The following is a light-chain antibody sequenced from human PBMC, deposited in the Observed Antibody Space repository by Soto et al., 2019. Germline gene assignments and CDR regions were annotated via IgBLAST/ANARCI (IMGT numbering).Light chain of an antibody. CDR1: QSISNTY. CDR2: GAS. CDR3: QQFGSSPPWT. V-gene: IGKV3-20*01. Sequence: EIALTQSPGTLSLSPGERAILSCRASQSISNTYLAWYQQKPGQPPRLLIYGASSRPTGIPDRFSGSGSGTDFTPTITRLEPEDFAVYYCQQFGSSPPWTFGQGTKVDNK. J-gene: IGKJ1*01.